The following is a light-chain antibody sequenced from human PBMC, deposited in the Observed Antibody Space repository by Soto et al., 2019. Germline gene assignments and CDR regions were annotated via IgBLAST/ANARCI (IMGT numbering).Light chain of an antibody. CDR2: AES. J-gene: IGKJ4*01. Sequence: IQMTQSPSSLSGSVGDRVTITCRASQSISKYLNWYQQKPGKAPKLLIYAESSLHSGVPSRFSGSGSGTDFTLTISSLQPEDFATYYCQQSYSAPPLTFGGGTNVEFK. CDR3: QQSYSAPPLT. V-gene: IGKV1-39*01. CDR1: QSISKY.